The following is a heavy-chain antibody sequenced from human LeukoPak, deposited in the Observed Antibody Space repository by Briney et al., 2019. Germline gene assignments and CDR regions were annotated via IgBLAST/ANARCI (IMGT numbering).Heavy chain of an antibody. CDR3: ATWAFYHNLDV. V-gene: IGHV3-43*02. CDR1: GFNIGPYA. CDR2: IKADGSGT. D-gene: IGHD1-1*01. J-gene: IGHJ6*02. Sequence: GGSLRLSCAASGFNIGPYAMYWVRQGPGRGLEWVSDIKADGSGTFYSDSVRGRFTTSRDNSKNSLYLQMSSLTSVDTALYYCATWAFYHNLDVWGQGTTVAVSS.